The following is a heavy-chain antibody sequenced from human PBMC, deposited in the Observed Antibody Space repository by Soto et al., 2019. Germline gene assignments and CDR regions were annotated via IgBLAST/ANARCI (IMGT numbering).Heavy chain of an antibody. CDR3: GRLAGLATISYYFDY. J-gene: IGHJ4*02. Sequence: SETLSLTCTVSGGSVSSSSYYWGWVRQPPGKGLECIGSVYYSGSTYYNPSLESRVTISVDKSKNQFSLKRMSLSSGDASFYYCGRLAGLATISYYFDYWGQGALVTVSS. CDR1: GGSVSSSSYY. D-gene: IGHD3-9*01. V-gene: IGHV4-39*01. CDR2: VYYSGST.